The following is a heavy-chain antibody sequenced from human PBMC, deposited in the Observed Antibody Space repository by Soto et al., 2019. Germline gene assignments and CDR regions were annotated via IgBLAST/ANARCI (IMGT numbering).Heavy chain of an antibody. D-gene: IGHD3-22*01. CDR2: IIPILGIA. V-gene: IGHV1-69*08. Sequence: QVQLVQSGAEVKKPGSSVKVSCKASGGTFSSYTISWVRQAPGQGLEWMGRIIPILGIANYAQKFQGRVTITADKSTSTAYMELSSLRSEDTAVYYCAREPGRYYDSSGQPDYWGQGTLVTVSS. CDR3: AREPGRYYDSSGQPDY. J-gene: IGHJ4*02. CDR1: GGTFSSYT.